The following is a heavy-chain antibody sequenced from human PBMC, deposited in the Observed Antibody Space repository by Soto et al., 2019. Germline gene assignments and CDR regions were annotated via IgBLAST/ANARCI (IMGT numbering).Heavy chain of an antibody. CDR1: GFTFSSYS. Sequence: GGSLRLSCAASGFTFSSYSMNWVRQAPGKGLEWVSSISSSSSYIYYADSVKGRFTISRDNAKNSLYLQMNSLRAEDTAVYYCARGGSSSSYYYYGMDVWGQGTTVTVSS. CDR3: ARGGSSSSYYYYGMDV. V-gene: IGHV3-21*01. D-gene: IGHD6-6*01. CDR2: ISSSSSYI. J-gene: IGHJ6*02.